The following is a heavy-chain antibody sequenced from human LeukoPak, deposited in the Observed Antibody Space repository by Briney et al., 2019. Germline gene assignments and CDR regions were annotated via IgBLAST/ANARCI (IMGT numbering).Heavy chain of an antibody. CDR2: ISGSSGST. CDR3: AKGFYDSSGYPEVGVDY. V-gene: IGHV3-23*01. D-gene: IGHD3-22*01. Sequence: GASLRLSCAASGFTFSSYAMSWVRQAPGKGLEWVSAISGSSGSTYYADSVKGRFTISRDNSKNTLYLQMNSLRAEDTAVYYCAKGFYDSSGYPEVGVDYWGQGTLVTVSS. CDR1: GFTFSSYA. J-gene: IGHJ4*02.